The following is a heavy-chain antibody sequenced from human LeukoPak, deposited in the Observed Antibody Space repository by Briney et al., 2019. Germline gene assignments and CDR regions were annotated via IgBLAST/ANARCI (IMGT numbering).Heavy chain of an antibody. CDR2: IYHSGST. CDR1: GYSISSGYY. Sequence: SETLSLTCAVSGYSISSGYYWGWIRQPPGKGLEWIGSIYHSGSTYYNPSLKSRVTISVDTFKNQLSLKLSSVTAADTAVYYCARRRVTDYSYAFDIWGQGTMVTVSS. J-gene: IGHJ3*02. V-gene: IGHV4-38-2*01. CDR3: ARRRVTDYSYAFDI. D-gene: IGHD2-21*02.